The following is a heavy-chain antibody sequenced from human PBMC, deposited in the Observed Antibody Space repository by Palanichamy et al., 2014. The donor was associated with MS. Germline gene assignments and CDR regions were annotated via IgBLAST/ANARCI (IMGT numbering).Heavy chain of an antibody. CDR2: ISSRSDST. CDR1: GFTFSTYG. J-gene: IGHJ3*01. CDR3: ARATRDGYDL. D-gene: IGHD5-24*01. V-gene: IGHV3-48*02. Sequence: EVLLVESGGGLVQPGGSLRLSCVVSGFTFSTYGMNWVRQAPVRGLEWVSYISSRSDSTYYADSVRGRFTISRDNAKSSLYLQMNSLRDEDTATYYCARATRDGYDLWGQGTMVTVST.